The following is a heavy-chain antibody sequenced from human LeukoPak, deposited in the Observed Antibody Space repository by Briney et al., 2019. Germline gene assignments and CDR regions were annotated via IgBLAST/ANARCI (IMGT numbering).Heavy chain of an antibody. V-gene: IGHV3-23*01. D-gene: IGHD3-22*01. J-gene: IGHJ3*02. CDR3: ARNYDSSGYIMSGAFDI. CDR1: GITFTNSA. CDR2: ISVSGGST. Sequence: GGSLRLSCAASGITFTNSAMSWVRQAPGKGLEWVSAISVSGGSTYYADSVKGRFTISRDNSKNTLSLQMNSLRAEDTAVYYCARNYDSSGYIMSGAFDIWGQGTMVTVSS.